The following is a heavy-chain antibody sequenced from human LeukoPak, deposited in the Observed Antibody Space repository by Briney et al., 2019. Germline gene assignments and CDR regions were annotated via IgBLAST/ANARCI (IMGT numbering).Heavy chain of an antibody. V-gene: IGHV1-46*01. CDR3: ARDDSVRDGSGSDAFDI. Sequence: GASVKVSCKASGYTFTSYYMHWVRQAPGQGLEWMGIINPSGGSTSYAQKFQGRVTMTRDTSTSTVYMELSSLRSEDTAVYYCARDDSVRDGSGSDAFDIWGQGTMVTVSS. CDR2: INPSGGST. D-gene: IGHD3-10*01. CDR1: GYTFTSYY. J-gene: IGHJ3*02.